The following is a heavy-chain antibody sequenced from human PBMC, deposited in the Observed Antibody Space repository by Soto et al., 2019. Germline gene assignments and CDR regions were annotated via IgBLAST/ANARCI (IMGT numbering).Heavy chain of an antibody. CDR2: IYYSGST. Sequence: SETRSLTCTVSGGSISSSSYYWGWIRQPPGKGLEWIGSIYYSGSTYYNPSLKSRVTISVDTSKNQFSLKLSSVTAADTAVYYCARLAGDYMDVWGKGTTVTVSS. V-gene: IGHV4-39*01. CDR3: ARLAGDYMDV. D-gene: IGHD1-1*01. CDR1: GGSISSSSYY. J-gene: IGHJ6*03.